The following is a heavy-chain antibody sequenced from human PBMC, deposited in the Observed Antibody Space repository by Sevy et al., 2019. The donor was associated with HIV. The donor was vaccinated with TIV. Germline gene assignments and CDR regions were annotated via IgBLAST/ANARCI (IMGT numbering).Heavy chain of an antibody. J-gene: IGHJ6*02. Sequence: GESLKISCKGSGYRFSDYWIGWVRQMPGKGLEWMGIIYPGDSDTTYSPSFQGQVTISVDKSISTADLQWTGLKASDTAMFYCARGARGTLPSYYYYPMDVWGQGTTVTVSS. V-gene: IGHV5-51*01. CDR3: ARGARGTLPSYYYYPMDV. D-gene: IGHD1-1*01. CDR1: GYRFSDYW. CDR2: IYPGDSDT.